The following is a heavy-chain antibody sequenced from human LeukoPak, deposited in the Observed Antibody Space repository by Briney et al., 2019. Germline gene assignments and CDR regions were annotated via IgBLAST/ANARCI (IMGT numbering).Heavy chain of an antibody. J-gene: IGHJ2*01. V-gene: IGHV3-33*08. CDR1: GFTFSSYG. D-gene: IGHD1-7*01. Sequence: GGSLRLSCAASGFTFSSYGMHWVRQAPGKGLEWVAVIWYGGSNKYYADSAKGRFTVSRDNSKNTLYLQMGSLRAEDMAVYYCVSSPPTETTWYFDLWGRGTLVTVSS. CDR2: IWYGGSNK. CDR3: VSSPPTETTWYFDL.